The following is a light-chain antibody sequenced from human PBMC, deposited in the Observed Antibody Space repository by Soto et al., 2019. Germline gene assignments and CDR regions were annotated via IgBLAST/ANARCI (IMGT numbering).Light chain of an antibody. V-gene: IGKV3-20*01. CDR1: QSVSSSY. Sequence: EIVLTQSPGTLSLSPGERATLSCRASQSVSSSYLAWYQQKPGQAPKLLMYRASTRAIGIPDRFTGSGSGTDFTLTISRLEPEDFAVYYCHQYGSSPRTFGQGTKVDIK. CDR3: HQYGSSPRT. CDR2: RAS. J-gene: IGKJ1*01.